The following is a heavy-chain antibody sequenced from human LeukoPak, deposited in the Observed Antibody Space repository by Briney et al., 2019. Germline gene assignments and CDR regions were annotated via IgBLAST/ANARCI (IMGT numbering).Heavy chain of an antibody. J-gene: IGHJ4*03. Sequence: GGSLRLSCAASGFTFSSYAMRWARQAPGKGLEWVSAISGSGGSTYYADSVKGRFTISRDNSKNTLYLQMNSLRAEDTAVYNGTKGAICLPFDFWGQGTMVTVSS. CDR3: TKGAICLPFDF. CDR1: GFTFSSYA. D-gene: IGHD3-16*01. CDR2: ISGSGGST. V-gene: IGHV3-23*01.